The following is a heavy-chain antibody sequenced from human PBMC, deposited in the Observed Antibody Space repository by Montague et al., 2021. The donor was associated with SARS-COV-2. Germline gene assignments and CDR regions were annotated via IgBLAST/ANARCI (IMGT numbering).Heavy chain of an antibody. D-gene: IGHD3-22*01. V-gene: IGHV4-61*02. CDR2: IYTSGST. Sequence: TLSLTCTVSGGSISSGSYYWSWIRQPAGKGLEWIGRIYTSGSTNYNPPLKSRVTISVDTSKNQFSLKLSSVTAADTAVYYCARDPLYYYDSSGLLLDWYFDLWGRGTLVTVSS. CDR1: GGSISSGSYY. J-gene: IGHJ2*01. CDR3: ARDPLYYYDSSGLLLDWYFDL.